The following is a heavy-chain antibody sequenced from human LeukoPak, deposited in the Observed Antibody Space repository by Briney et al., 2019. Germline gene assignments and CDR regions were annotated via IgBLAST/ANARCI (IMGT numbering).Heavy chain of an antibody. CDR2: ITGSDDKT. V-gene: IGHV3-23*01. Sequence: PGGSLRLSCAASGFPFSSVAMTWVRQAPGKGLKWVSTITGSDDKTYDADSVKGRFTISRDYSKNTVHLQMNNLRPEDTAICYCATGPHLYSGYHPDSWGQGTLVTVSS. J-gene: IGHJ4*02. CDR3: ATGPHLYSGYHPDS. D-gene: IGHD3-22*01. CDR1: GFPFSSVA.